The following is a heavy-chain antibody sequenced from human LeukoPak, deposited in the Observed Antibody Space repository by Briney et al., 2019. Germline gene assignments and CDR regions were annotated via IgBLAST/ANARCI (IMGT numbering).Heavy chain of an antibody. D-gene: IGHD6-13*01. CDR2: IYLNDDK. Sequence: ESGPTLVKPSQTLTLTCTFSGFSLSTSGVGVGWIRQPPGKALEWLALIYLNDDKRYSPSLKRRLTITKATYKNQVVLTMTNMDPVDTATYYCAHRGSWYYFDYWGQGTLVTVSS. V-gene: IGHV2-5*01. CDR3: AHRGSWYYFDY. J-gene: IGHJ4*02. CDR1: GFSLSTSGVG.